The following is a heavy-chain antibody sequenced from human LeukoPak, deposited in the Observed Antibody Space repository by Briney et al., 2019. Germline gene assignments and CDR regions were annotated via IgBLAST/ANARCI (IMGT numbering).Heavy chain of an antibody. V-gene: IGHV3-30*19. CDR3: ASDSSSWYYFDY. D-gene: IGHD6-13*01. Sequence: GRSLRLSCAASGFTFSSYGMHWVRQAPGKGLEWVAVISYDGSNKHYADSVKGRFTISRDNSKNTLYLQMNSLRAEDTAVYYCASDSSSWYYFDYWGQGTLVTVSS. CDR2: ISYDGSNK. CDR1: GFTFSSYG. J-gene: IGHJ4*02.